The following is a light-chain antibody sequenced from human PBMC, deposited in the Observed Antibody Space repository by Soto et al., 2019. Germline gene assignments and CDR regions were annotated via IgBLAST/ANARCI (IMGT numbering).Light chain of an antibody. CDR2: HAS. CDR1: KTVSSNF. CDR3: QFYGYPSKT. V-gene: IGKV3-20*01. J-gene: IGKJ1*01. Sequence: EIVLTQSPDTLSLSPGERGTLSCRASKTVSSNFLAWYQQKPCQAPSLLIFHASTRATRIPDRFTGSVSGTAFTLTISGLGPEDFGVCSCQFYGYPSKTFRQGPKVEIK.